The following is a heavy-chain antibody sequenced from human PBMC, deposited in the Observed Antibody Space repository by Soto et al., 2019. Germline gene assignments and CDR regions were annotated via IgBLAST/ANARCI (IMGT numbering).Heavy chain of an antibody. CDR2: IWYDGSNQ. D-gene: IGHD6-19*01. J-gene: IGHJ3*02. CDR1: GFTFSNYG. CDR3: ERGLEQWHQLSPFDI. V-gene: IGHV3-33*01. Sequence: GGSLRLSCAASGFTFSNYGMHWVRQAPGKGLEWVAVIWYDGSNQYYADSVKGRFTISRDNSKNTLYLQMNSLRAEDTAVYYCERGLEQWHQLSPFDIWGLGTMVTVSS.